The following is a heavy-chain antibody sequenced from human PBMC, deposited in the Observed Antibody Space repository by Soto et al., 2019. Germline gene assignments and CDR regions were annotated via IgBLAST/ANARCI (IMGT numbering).Heavy chain of an antibody. CDR2: IYPTDSDT. D-gene: IGHD1-26*01. CDR1: GYSFTTHL. V-gene: IGHV5-51*01. CDR3: ASRVGVNDAFDI. J-gene: IGHJ3*02. Sequence: PXASLTISWEGSGYSFTTHLVVWVRQMSGKGLEWMGIIYPTDSDTIYSPSFQGQAAISADKSISTAYLQWSSLKASDTATYYCASRVGVNDAFDIWGQGTMVTVPS.